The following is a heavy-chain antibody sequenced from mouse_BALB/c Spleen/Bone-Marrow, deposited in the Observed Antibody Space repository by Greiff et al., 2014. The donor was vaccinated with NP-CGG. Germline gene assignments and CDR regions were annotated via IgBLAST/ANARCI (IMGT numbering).Heavy chain of an antibody. J-gene: IGHJ4*01. CDR3: AILIYGSSYIADF. CDR2: INPSNGRT. Sequence: QVQLQQSGAELVKPGASVKLSCKASGYTFTGYWMHWVKQRPGQGLEWIGEINPSNGRTNYNEKFKSMATLTVDKSSSTAYMQLSSLXXEDSAVFYCAILIYGSSYIADFWGQGTSVTVSS. CDR1: GYTFTGYW. D-gene: IGHD1-1*01. V-gene: IGHV1S81*02.